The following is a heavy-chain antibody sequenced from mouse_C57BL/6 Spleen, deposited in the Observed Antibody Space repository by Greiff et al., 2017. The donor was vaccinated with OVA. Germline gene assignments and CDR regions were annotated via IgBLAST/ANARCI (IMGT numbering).Heavy chain of an antibody. V-gene: IGHV1-69*01. CDR1: GYTFTSYW. CDR3: ASYGSSYVWFAY. Sequence: QVQLQQPGAELVMPGASVKLSCKASGYTFTSYWMHWVKQRPGQGLEWIGEIDPSDSYTNYNQKFKGKSTLTVDKSSSTAYMQLSSLTSEDSAVYYCASYGSSYVWFAYWGQGTLVTVSA. D-gene: IGHD1-1*01. CDR2: IDPSDSYT. J-gene: IGHJ3*01.